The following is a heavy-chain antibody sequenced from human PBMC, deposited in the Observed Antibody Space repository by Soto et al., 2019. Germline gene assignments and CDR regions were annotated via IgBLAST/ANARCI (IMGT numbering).Heavy chain of an antibody. CDR2: ISAYNGNT. D-gene: IGHD3-3*01. CDR1: GYTFTSYG. Sequence: GASVKVSCKASGYTFTSYGISWVRQAPGQGLEWMGWISAYNGNTNCAQKLQGRVTMTTDTSTSTAYMELRSLRSDDTAVYYCARILVDDFWSGYPFDPWGQGTLVTVSS. J-gene: IGHJ5*02. CDR3: ARILVDDFWSGYPFDP. V-gene: IGHV1-18*01.